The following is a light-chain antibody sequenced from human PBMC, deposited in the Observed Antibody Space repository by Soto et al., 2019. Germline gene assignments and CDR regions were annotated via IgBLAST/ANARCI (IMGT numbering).Light chain of an antibody. Sequence: QSDLTQPASVSGSPGQSITISCTGTSSDVGGYNYVSWYQQHPGKAPKLMIYDVSNRPSGVSNRFSGSKAGNTASLTISGLQAEDEADYYCSSYTSSSTLVVFGTGTKLTVL. CDR1: SSDVGGYNY. J-gene: IGLJ1*01. CDR2: DVS. CDR3: SSYTSSSTLVV. V-gene: IGLV2-14*01.